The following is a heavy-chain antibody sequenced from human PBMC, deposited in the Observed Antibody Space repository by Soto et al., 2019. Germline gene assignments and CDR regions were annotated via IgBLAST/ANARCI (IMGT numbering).Heavy chain of an antibody. CDR3: ARGGNLWFGEPFDY. J-gene: IGHJ4*02. CDR2: ISYDGNNK. CDR1: GFTCSTYA. Sequence: QVQLVESGGGVVQPGRSLRLSCAASGFTCSTYAMHWVRQAPGKGLEWVAVISYDGNNKYYADSVKGRFTISRDYSKNTLYLQMNSLRAVDTAVYYCARGGNLWFGEPFDYWGQGALVTVSS. D-gene: IGHD3-10*01. V-gene: IGHV3-30-3*01.